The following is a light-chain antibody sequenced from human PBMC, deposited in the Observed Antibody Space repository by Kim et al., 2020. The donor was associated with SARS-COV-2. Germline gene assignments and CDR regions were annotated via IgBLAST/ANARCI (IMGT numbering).Light chain of an antibody. V-gene: IGKV1-5*03. J-gene: IGKJ1*01. Sequence: ASIGDRITTTCRARQSISSWLAWYQQKPGKPPKLQIYKASSLESGVPSRFSGSASGTEFTLTISSLQPDDFATYYCQKYNSYPWTFGQGTKVDIK. CDR2: KAS. CDR3: QKYNSYPWT. CDR1: QSISSW.